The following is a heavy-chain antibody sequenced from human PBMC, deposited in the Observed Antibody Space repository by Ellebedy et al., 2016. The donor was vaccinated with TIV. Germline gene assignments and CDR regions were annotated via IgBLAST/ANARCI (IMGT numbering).Heavy chain of an antibody. V-gene: IGHV3-23*01. CDR2: ISGSGGST. Sequence: PGGSLRLSCAASGFTFNNYAMSWVRQAPGKGLEWVSAISGSGGSTYYADSVKGRFTISRDNSKNTLYLQMNSLRAEDTAVYYCAKSNEYQLLSEFDYWGQGTLVTVSS. CDR3: AKSNEYQLLSEFDY. D-gene: IGHD2-2*01. J-gene: IGHJ4*02. CDR1: GFTFNNYA.